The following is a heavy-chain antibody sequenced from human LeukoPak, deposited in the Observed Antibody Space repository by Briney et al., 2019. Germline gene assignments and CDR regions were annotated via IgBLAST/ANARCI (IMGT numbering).Heavy chain of an antibody. D-gene: IGHD3-22*01. J-gene: IGHJ3*02. V-gene: IGHV3-23*01. Sequence: PGGSLRLSCAASGFTFSSYAMSWVRQAPGKGLEWVSAISGSGGSTYYADSVKGRFTISRDNSKNTLYLQMNSLRAEDTAVYYCAKDRPYYYDSSGYYPDAFDIWGQGTMVTVSS. CDR3: AKDRPYYYDSSGYYPDAFDI. CDR1: GFTFSSYA. CDR2: ISGSGGST.